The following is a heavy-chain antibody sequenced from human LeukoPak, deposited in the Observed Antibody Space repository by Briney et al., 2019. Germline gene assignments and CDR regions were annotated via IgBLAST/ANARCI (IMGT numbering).Heavy chain of an antibody. Sequence: PSETLSLTCTVSGGSISSYYWSWIRQPPGKGLEWIGYIYYSGSTNYNPSLKSRVTISVDTSKNQFSLKLSSVTAADTAVYYCARSEGGDYYDSSGYFDYWGPGTLVTVSS. D-gene: IGHD3-22*01. CDR2: IYYSGST. V-gene: IGHV4-59*01. CDR1: GGSISSYY. J-gene: IGHJ4*02. CDR3: ARSEGGDYYDSSGYFDY.